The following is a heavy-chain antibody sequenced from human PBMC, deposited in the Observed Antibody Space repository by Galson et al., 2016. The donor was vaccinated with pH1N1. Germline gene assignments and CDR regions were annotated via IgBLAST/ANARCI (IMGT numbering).Heavy chain of an antibody. J-gene: IGHJ4*02. CDR3: ARDMIRDSGTWGF. D-gene: IGHD3-16*01. Sequence: ETLSLTCAVSGSSISSDYYWAWIRQSPGKGLEWLGTIYQTGSTYYSPSFGSRATISVDTSKNQFSLMLTSMTAADTAVYYCARDMIRDSGTWGFWGQGTLVTVSS. CDR1: GSSISSDYY. V-gene: IGHV4-38-2*02. CDR2: IYQTGST.